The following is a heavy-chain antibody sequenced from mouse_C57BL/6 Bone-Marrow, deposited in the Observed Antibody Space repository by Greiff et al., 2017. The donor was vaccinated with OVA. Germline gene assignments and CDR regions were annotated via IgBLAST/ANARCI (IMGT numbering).Heavy chain of an antibody. CDR3: ARSRRYRYYAMDY. Sequence: EVKLVESGPGLAKPSQTLSLTCSVTGYSITSDYWNWIRKFPGNKLEYMGYISYSGSTYYNPSLKSRISITRDTSKNQYYLQLNSVTTEDTATYDCARSRRYRYYAMDYWGQGTSVTVSS. D-gene: IGHD1-1*01. V-gene: IGHV3-8*01. CDR2: ISYSGST. CDR1: GYSITSDY. J-gene: IGHJ4*01.